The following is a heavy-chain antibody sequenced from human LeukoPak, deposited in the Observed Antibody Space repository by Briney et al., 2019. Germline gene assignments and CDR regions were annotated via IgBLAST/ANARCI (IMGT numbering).Heavy chain of an antibody. CDR2: IYYSGST. J-gene: IGHJ5*02. D-gene: IGHD3-22*01. CDR1: GGSISSYY. CDR3: ARHIFSMYYYDSSGYHGRWFDP. Sequence: PSETLSLTCTVSGGSISSYYWSWIRQPPGKGLEWIGYIYYSGSTNYNPSLKSRVTISVDTSKNQFSLKLSSVTAADTAVYYCARHIFSMYYYDSSGYHGRWFDPWGQGTLVTVSS. V-gene: IGHV4-59*08.